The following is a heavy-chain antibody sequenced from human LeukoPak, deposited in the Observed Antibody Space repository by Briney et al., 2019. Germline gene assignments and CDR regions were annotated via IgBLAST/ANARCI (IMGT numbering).Heavy chain of an antibody. CDR2: IWYDGSNK. V-gene: IGHV3-33*08. CDR3: ARDGVVPAAKYYYYGMDV. J-gene: IGHJ6*02. Sequence: GGSLRLSCAASGFTFSSYWMSWVRQAPGKGLEWVAVIWYDGSNKYYADSVKGRFTISRDNSKNTLYLQMNSLRAEDTAVYYCARDGVVPAAKYYYYGMDVWGQGTTVTVSS. D-gene: IGHD2-2*01. CDR1: GFTFSSYW.